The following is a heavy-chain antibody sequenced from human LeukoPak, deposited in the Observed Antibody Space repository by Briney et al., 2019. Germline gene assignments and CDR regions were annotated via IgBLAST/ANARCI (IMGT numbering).Heavy chain of an antibody. CDR2: IYSGGST. V-gene: IGHV3-53*01. D-gene: IGHD5-24*01. CDR3: ARYGDGYNFFKYFDY. CDR1: GFTVSSNY. J-gene: IGHJ4*02. Sequence: GGSLRLSCAASGFTVSSNYMSWVRKAPGKGLEWVSVIYSGGSTYYADSVKGRFTISRDNSKNTLYLQMNSLRAEDTAVYYCARYGDGYNFFKYFDYWGQGTLVTVSS.